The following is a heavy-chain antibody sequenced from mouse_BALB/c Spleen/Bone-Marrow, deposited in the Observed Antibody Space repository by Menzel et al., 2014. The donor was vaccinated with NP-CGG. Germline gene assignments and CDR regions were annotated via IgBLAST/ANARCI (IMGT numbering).Heavy chain of an antibody. D-gene: IGHD2-14*01. V-gene: IGHV1S81*02. J-gene: IGHJ3*01. CDR3: ARSYYRYDVIVY. Sequence: VQGVESGAELVKPGASVKLSCKASGYTFTSYWMHWVKQRPGQGLEWIGEINPSNGRTNYNEKFKSKATLTVDKSSSTAYMQLSSLTSEDSAVYYCARSYYRYDVIVYWGQGTLVTVSA. CDR1: GYTFTSYW. CDR2: INPSNGRT.